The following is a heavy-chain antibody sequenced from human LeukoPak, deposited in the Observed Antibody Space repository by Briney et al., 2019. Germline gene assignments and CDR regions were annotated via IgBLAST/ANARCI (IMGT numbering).Heavy chain of an antibody. D-gene: IGHD1-26*01. Sequence: ASVKVSCKASGYTFTGYYMHWVRQAPGQGLEWMGWINPNSGGTNYAQKFQGRVTMTRDTSISTAYMELSRLRSDDTAVYYCAREGGAVGATLYNSFDPWGQGTLVTVSS. V-gene: IGHV1-2*02. CDR1: GYTFTGYY. J-gene: IGHJ5*02. CDR2: INPNSGGT. CDR3: AREGGAVGATLYNSFDP.